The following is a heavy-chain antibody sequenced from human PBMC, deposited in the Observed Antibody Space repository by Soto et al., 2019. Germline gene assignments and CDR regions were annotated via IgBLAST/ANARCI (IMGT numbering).Heavy chain of an antibody. D-gene: IGHD6-25*01. J-gene: IGHJ5*02. CDR2: INHSGST. CDR1: GGSFSGYY. V-gene: IGHV4-34*01. Sequence: SETLSLTCAVYGGSFSGYYWSWIRQPPGKGLEWIGEINHSGSTNYNPSLKSRVTISVDTSKNQFSLKLSSVTAADTAVYYCARGGSTGYQRIRKTNWFDPWGQGTLVTVSS. CDR3: ARGGSTGYQRIRKTNWFDP.